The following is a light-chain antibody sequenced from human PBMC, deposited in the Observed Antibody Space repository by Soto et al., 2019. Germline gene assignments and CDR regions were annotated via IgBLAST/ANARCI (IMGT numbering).Light chain of an antibody. Sequence: DIQMTQSPSSLSASIGDRFAITCLASQGINNWLAWYQQKSGRVPKLLIYDASSLAGGVPSRFSGSGFGTEFTLTISDLQPDDFATYFCQQYNNHSPTWTFGQGTKVDIK. CDR2: DAS. J-gene: IGKJ1*01. CDR1: QGINNW. V-gene: IGKV1-5*01. CDR3: QQYNNHSPTWT.